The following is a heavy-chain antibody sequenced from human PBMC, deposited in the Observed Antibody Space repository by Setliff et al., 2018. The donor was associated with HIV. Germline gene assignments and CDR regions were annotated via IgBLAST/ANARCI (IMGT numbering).Heavy chain of an antibody. CDR1: GFTVSRFY. CDR2: IPSGGST. D-gene: IGHD5-18*01. V-gene: IGHV3-53*01. J-gene: IGHJ4*02. Sequence: GGSLRLSCAASGFTVSRFYMSWVRQAPGEGLEWVSIIPSGGSTYYADSAKGRFIISRDNSQNTLYLQMNSLRADDTAIYYCAKGFRPVDTALVSGPTYWGQGIRVTVSS. CDR3: AKGFRPVDTALVSGPTY.